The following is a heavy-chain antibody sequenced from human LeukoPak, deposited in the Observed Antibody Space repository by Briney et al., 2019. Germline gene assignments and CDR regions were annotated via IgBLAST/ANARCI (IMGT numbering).Heavy chain of an antibody. CDR3: TKRPRMGIAAAGDGFHI. V-gene: IGHV3-9*01. CDR1: GFRFDDYA. CDR2: ISWDSAAI. J-gene: IGHJ3*02. Sequence: PGGSLRLSCAASGFRFDDYAMHWVRQAPGKGLEWVSGISWDSAAIGYADSVRGRFTLSRDNAKNSLFLQMSSLRVEDTALYYCTKRPRMGIAAAGDGFHIWGQGTMVTVSS. D-gene: IGHD6-13*01.